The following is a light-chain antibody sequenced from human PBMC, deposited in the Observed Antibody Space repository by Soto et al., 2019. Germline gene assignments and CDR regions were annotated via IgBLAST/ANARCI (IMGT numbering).Light chain of an antibody. CDR2: AAS. CDR1: QDISTW. Sequence: IQRSRFPSRMSASLGGRGIIKTGASQDISTWLAWYQQKPGKAPQLLLFAASSLQRGVPSRFSGSGSGSEFTLTISSLQPEDFATYYCQHYNSYPHSFGEGTKVDIK. V-gene: IGKV1-5*01. J-gene: IGKJ4*01. CDR3: QHYNSYPHS.